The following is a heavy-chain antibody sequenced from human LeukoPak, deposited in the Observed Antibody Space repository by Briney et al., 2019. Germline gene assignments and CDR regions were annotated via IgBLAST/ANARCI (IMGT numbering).Heavy chain of an antibody. CDR1: GFTVSSNY. D-gene: IGHD3-3*01. Sequence: GRSLRLSCAASGFTVSSNYMSWVRQAPGKGLEWVSVIYSGGSTYYADSVKGRFTISRDNSKNTLYLQMNSLRAEDTAVYYCAREHDSWSPQTNWFDPWGQGTLVTVSS. CDR3: AREHDSWSPQTNWFDP. CDR2: IYSGGST. J-gene: IGHJ5*02. V-gene: IGHV3-66*02.